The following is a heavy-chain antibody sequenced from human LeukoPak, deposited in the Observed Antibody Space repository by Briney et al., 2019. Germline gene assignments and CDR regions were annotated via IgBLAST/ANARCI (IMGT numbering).Heavy chain of an antibody. CDR2: IYYSGST. V-gene: IGHV4-59*08. J-gene: IGHJ4*02. Sequence: SETLSLTCTVSGGSISSYYWSWIRQPPGKGLGWIGYIYYSGSTNYNPSLKSRVTISVDTSKNQFSLKLSSVTAADTAVYYCARHVSDLYYFDYWGQGTLVTVSS. D-gene: IGHD2-8*01. CDR3: ARHVSDLYYFDY. CDR1: GGSISSYY.